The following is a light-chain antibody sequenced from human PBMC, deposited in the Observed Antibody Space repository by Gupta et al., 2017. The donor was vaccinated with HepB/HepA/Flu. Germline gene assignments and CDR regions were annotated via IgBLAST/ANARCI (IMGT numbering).Light chain of an antibody. CDR1: SSNIGAVYD. V-gene: IGLV1-40*01. CDR3: QSYDSSLSALYV. CDR2: GNS. Sequence: QSVLTQPPSVSGAPGQRVTIPCTGCSSNIGAVYDVHWYQQLPGTAPKLLIYGNSNRPSGVPDRFSGSKSGTSASLAITGLQAEDEADYYCQSYDSSLSALYVFGTGTKVTVL. J-gene: IGLJ1*01.